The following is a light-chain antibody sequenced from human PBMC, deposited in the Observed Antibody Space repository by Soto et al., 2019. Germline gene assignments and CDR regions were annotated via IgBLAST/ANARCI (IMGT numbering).Light chain of an antibody. CDR3: MKALQTRFN. V-gene: IGKV2-28*01. CDR2: LGS. Sequence: DIVMTQSPLSLPVTPGEPASISCRSSQSLLHSNGYNYLDWYLQKPGQSPQLLIYLGSNRASGVTDRFSGSGSGTDFTLKISRGEAGDVGVYYFMKALQTRFNFGPGTKVDIK. CDR1: QSLLHSNGYNY. J-gene: IGKJ3*01.